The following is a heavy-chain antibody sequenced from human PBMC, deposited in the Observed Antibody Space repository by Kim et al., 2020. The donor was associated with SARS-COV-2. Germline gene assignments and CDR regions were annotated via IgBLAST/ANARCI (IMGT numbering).Heavy chain of an antibody. CDR3: AKDLEI. J-gene: IGHJ4*02. CDR2: SGGST. D-gene: IGHD1-1*01. Sequence: SGGSTYYADTVKGRFTISRDNSKNTLYLQMNSLRAEDTAVYYCAKDLEIWGQGTLVTVSS. V-gene: IGHV3-23*01.